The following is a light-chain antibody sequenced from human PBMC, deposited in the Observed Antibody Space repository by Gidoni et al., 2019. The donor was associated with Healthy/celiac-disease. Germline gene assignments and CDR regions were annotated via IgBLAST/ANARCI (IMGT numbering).Light chain of an antibody. Sequence: SYVLTQPPSVSVAPGKTGRFTCGGKNIGSKIVHWYQQKPGQAPVLVIYDDSDRPSGIPERFSGSNSGNTATLTISRVEAGDEADYYCQVWDSSSDHVVFGGGTKLTVL. CDR2: DDS. CDR1: NIGSKI. CDR3: QVWDSSSDHVV. J-gene: IGLJ2*01. V-gene: IGLV3-21*04.